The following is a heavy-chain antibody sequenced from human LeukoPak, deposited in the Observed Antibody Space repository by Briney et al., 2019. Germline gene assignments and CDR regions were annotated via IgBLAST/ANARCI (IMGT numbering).Heavy chain of an antibody. CDR1: GGSISSGGYY. D-gene: IGHD3-22*01. V-gene: IGHV4-61*08. CDR2: IYYSGST. CDR3: ALSPYDSRGYYFFDY. Sequence: SETLSLTCTVSGGSISSGGYYWSWIRQPPGKGLEWIGCIYYSGSTTYNPSLKSRVIISVDTSKNQFSLTLSSVTAADAAVYYCALSPYDSRGYYFFDYWGQGTLVTVSS. J-gene: IGHJ4*02.